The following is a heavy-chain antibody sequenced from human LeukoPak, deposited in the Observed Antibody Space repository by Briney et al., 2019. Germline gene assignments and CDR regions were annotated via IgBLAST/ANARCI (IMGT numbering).Heavy chain of an antibody. D-gene: IGHD3-10*01. CDR3: AKVGITMVRGVINDTDY. CDR2: ISGSGGST. CDR1: GFTFSSYA. V-gene: IGHV3-23*01. J-gene: IGHJ4*02. Sequence: PGGSLRLSCAASGFTFSSYAMSWVRQAPGKGLEWVSAISGSGGSTYYADSVKGRFTISRDNSKNTLYLQMNSLRAEDTAVYYCAKVGITMVRGVINDTDYWGQGTLVTVSS.